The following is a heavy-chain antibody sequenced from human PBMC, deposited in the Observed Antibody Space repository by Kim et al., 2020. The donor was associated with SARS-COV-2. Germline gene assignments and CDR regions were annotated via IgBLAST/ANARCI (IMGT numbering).Heavy chain of an antibody. CDR1: GFTFGDYA. J-gene: IGHJ3*02. Sequence: GGSLRLSCAASGFTFGDYAMHWVRQAPGKGLEWVSVICWDSGSIGYADSVKGRFTISRDNAKNSLYLQMNSLRAEDTALYFCAKEKEGAFDIWGQGSMVSLSS. CDR2: ICWDSGSI. V-gene: IGHV3-9*01. CDR3: AKEKEGAFDI.